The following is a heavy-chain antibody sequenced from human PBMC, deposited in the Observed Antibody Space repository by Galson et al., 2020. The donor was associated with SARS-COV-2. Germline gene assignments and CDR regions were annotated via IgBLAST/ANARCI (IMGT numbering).Heavy chain of an antibody. Sequence: GESLNTSCAASGFTFDDYAMHWVRHAPGKGLEWVSGISWNSGSKGYADSVKGRFTISRDNAKNSLYLQMNSLRAEDTALYYCAKLRGTTYYDFWSGANRYDCYYMDGWGKGTSVTVS. CDR3: AKLRGTTYYDFWSGANRYDCYYMDG. V-gene: IGHV3-9*01. J-gene: IGHJ6*03. D-gene: IGHD3-3*01. CDR2: ISWNSGSK. CDR1: GFTFDDYA.